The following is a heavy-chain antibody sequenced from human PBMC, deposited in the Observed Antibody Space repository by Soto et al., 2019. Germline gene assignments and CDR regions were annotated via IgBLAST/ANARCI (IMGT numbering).Heavy chain of an antibody. Sequence: GGSLRLSCAASGFTFVSYGMGWVRQAPGKGLDWVSGICSGGRRKYYADSVKGRFTISRDNSKNTLYLQMNSLRGDDTAVYYCAKVAKSGVVVEYLDAWGQGALVTVSS. CDR1: GFTFVSYG. V-gene: IGHV3-23*01. CDR3: AKVAKSGVVVEYLDA. J-gene: IGHJ5*02. CDR2: ICSGGRRK. D-gene: IGHD3-3*01.